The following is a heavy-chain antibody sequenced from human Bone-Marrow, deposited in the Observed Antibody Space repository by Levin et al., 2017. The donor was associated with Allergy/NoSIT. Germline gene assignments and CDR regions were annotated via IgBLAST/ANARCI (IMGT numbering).Heavy chain of an antibody. D-gene: IGHD3-22*01. CDR2: ISSSGSTI. CDR1: GFTVSGYE. V-gene: IGHV3-48*03. CDR3: ARGPHYYDINDYYYFDY. Sequence: GGSLRLSCAASGFTVSGYEMNWVRQAPGKGLEWVSYISSSGSTIYYSDSVRGRFTVSKENAKNSLSLQMSSLRAEDTAVYYCARGPHYYDINDYYYFDYWGQGALVTVSS. J-gene: IGHJ4*02.